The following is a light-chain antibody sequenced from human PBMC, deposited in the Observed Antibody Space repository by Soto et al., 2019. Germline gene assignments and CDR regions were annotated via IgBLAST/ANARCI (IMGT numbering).Light chain of an antibody. V-gene: IGKV1-13*02. CDR1: QGISSS. CDR2: VAS. Sequence: AIQLTQSPSSLSASVGDRVTITCRASQGISSSLAWYQQKPGKAPKLLIYVASTLHTGVPSRFSGSGSGTDFTLTISSLQPEDFATYYCQQFKSYPRTLGQGNKVEIK. CDR3: QQFKSYPRT. J-gene: IGKJ1*01.